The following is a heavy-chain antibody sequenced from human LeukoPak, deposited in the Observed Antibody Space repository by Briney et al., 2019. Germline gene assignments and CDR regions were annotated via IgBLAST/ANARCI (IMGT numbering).Heavy chain of an antibody. V-gene: IGHV4-38-2*01. CDR2: IFHSGST. CDR1: GDSITRGYY. J-gene: IGHJ5*02. CDR3: ARSSSVDTALVGVHWFDP. Sequence: PSETLSLTCVVSGDSITRGYYWAWIRQPPGKGLEWIGSIFHSGSTYRNPSLRSRVTISLNTSKNQISLILSSMTAADTAVYYCARSSSVDTALVGVHWFDPWGQGTLVTVSS. D-gene: IGHD5-18*01.